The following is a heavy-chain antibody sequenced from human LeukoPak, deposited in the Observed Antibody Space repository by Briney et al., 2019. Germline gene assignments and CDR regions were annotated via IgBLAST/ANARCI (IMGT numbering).Heavy chain of an antibody. CDR3: ARRATAGDYVGWFDP. J-gene: IGHJ5*02. CDR2: IYYSGST. D-gene: IGHD4-17*01. V-gene: IGHV4-39*01. CDR1: GGSISSSSYC. Sequence: SETLSLTCSVSGGSISSSSYCWGWIRQSPGKWLEWLGSIYYSGSTYYNPPLKSRVTISVDTSKNQFSLKLSSVTAADTAVYYCARRATAGDYVGWFDPWGQGTLVTVSS.